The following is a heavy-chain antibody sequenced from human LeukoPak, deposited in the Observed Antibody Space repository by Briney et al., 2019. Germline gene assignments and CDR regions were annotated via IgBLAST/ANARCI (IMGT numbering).Heavy chain of an antibody. CDR2: IYTSGST. D-gene: IGHD3-3*01. V-gene: IGHV4-4*07. J-gene: IGHJ5*02. CDR3: ARDILTIFGVGGWFDP. CDR1: GVSISSYY. Sequence: PSETLSLTCTVSGVSISSYYWSWIRQPAGKGLEWIGRIYTSGSTNYNPSLKSRVTMSVDTSKNQFSLKLSSVTAADTAVYYCARDILTIFGVGGWFDPWGQGTLVTVSS.